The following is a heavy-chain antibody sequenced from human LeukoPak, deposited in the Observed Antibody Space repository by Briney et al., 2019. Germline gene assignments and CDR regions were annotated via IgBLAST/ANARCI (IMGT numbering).Heavy chain of an antibody. Sequence: GGSLRLSCAASGFTFSSYAMSWVRQAPGKGLEWVSAISGSGGSTYYADSVKGWFTISRDNSKNTLYLQMNSLRAEDTAVYYCAKDFSYDFWSGYDYWGQGTLVTVSS. CDR3: AKDFSYDFWSGYDY. CDR2: ISGSGGST. J-gene: IGHJ4*02. D-gene: IGHD3-3*01. V-gene: IGHV3-23*01. CDR1: GFTFSSYA.